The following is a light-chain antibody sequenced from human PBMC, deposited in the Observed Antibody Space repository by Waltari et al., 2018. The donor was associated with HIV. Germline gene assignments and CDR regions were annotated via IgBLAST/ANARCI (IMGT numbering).Light chain of an antibody. J-gene: IGLJ1*01. Sequence: ALPPPASVPGSPGRSLPISSTGTESDFGGFNLFSWYQQHPGKAPKLMIYEVNKRPSGVSNRFSGSKSGNTASLTISGLQAEDEADYYCCSYAGSPYVFGTGTKVTVL. V-gene: IGLV2-23*02. CDR3: CSYAGSPYV. CDR2: EVN. CDR1: ESDFGGFNL.